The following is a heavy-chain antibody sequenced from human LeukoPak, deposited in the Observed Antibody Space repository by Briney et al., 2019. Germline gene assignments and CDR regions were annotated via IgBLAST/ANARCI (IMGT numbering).Heavy chain of an antibody. CDR2: ISSSGSTI. CDR1: GFTFSDYC. Sequence: GGSLRLSCAASGFTFSDYCMSWIRQAPGKGLEWVSYISSSGSTIYYADSVKGRFTISRDNAKNSLYLQMNSLRAEDTAVYYCARYYDILTGYYAGKAYYYYYYMDVWGKGTTVTVSS. J-gene: IGHJ6*03. CDR3: ARYYDILTGYYAGKAYYYYYYMDV. V-gene: IGHV3-11*01. D-gene: IGHD3-9*01.